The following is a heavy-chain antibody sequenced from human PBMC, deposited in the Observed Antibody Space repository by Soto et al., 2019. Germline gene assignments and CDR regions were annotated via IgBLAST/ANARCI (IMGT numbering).Heavy chain of an antibody. CDR1: GGSISSGTYS. J-gene: IGHJ4*02. CDR2: SYFTGNT. CDR3: ARHRTVYSSSWLDY. V-gene: IGHV4-39*01. Sequence: TLSLTCTVSGGSISSGTYSWGWIRQPPGKGLEWIGNSYFTGNTHYNLSLKSRVTMSVDTSKNQFSLSLSSVTAADTAVYYCARHRTVYSSSWLDYWGQGTLVTVSS. D-gene: IGHD6-13*01.